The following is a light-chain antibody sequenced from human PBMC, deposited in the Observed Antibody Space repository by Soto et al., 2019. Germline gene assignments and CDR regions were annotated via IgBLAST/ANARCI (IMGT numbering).Light chain of an antibody. CDR3: QQYNNWPRT. CDR2: GAS. CDR1: QSVSSTY. Sequence: IVLTQSPGTLSLSPGERATLSCRASQSVSSTYLAWYQQRPGQAPRLLIYGASTRATGIPGRFSVSGSGTEFTLTISSLQSEDFAVYYCQQYNNWPRTFGQGTKVDIK. J-gene: IGKJ1*01. V-gene: IGKV3-15*01.